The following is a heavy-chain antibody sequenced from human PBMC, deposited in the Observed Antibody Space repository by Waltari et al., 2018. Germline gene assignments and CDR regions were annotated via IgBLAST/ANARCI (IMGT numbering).Heavy chain of an antibody. CDR1: GGSFSGYY. Sequence: QVQLQQWGAGLLKPSETLSLTCAVYGGSFSGYYWSWIRQPPGKGLEWIGEINHSGSTNYNPSLKSRVTISVDTSKNQFSLKLSSGTAADTAVYYCARPYYDYVWGSYRYTGYNWFDPWGQGTLVTVSS. J-gene: IGHJ5*02. D-gene: IGHD3-16*02. CDR3: ARPYYDYVWGSYRYTGYNWFDP. CDR2: INHSGST. V-gene: IGHV4-34*01.